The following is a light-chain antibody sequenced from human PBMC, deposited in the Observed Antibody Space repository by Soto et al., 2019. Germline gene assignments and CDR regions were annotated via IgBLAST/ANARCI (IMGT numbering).Light chain of an antibody. CDR3: QQYGSSTVT. CDR1: QSVSSSY. J-gene: IGKJ1*01. Sequence: EIVLTQSPGTLSLSPGERATLSCRASQSVSSSYLAWYQQKPGQAPRLLIYGASSRATGIPDRFIGSGSGTDFTLTISRLEPEDFAVYYCQQYGSSTVTFGQGTKVEIK. CDR2: GAS. V-gene: IGKV3-20*01.